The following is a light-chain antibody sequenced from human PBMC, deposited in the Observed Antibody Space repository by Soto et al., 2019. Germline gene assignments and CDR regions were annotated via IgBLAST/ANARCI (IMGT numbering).Light chain of an antibody. Sequence: EIVLTQSPGTLSLSLGERATLSCRASQSVGSSYLAWYQQKPGQAPRLLIYAASSRATGIPDRFSGSGSGTDFTLTISRLEPEDFAVYYCQQYGSSPEWTFGQGTKVDIK. CDR1: QSVGSSY. J-gene: IGKJ1*01. V-gene: IGKV3-20*01. CDR2: AAS. CDR3: QQYGSSPEWT.